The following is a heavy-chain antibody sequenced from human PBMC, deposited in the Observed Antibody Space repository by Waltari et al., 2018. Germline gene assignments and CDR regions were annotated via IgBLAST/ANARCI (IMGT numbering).Heavy chain of an antibody. CDR2: ISSSSSYI. D-gene: IGHD2-2*01. Sequence: EVQLVESGGGLVKPGGSLRLSCAASGFTFSSYSMNWVRQAPGKGLEWVSSISSSSSYIYYADSVKGRFTISRDNAKNSLYLQMNSLRAEDTAVYYCARVPASTGYYGMDVWGQGTTVTVSS. CDR3: ARVPASTGYYGMDV. J-gene: IGHJ6*02. CDR1: GFTFSSYS. V-gene: IGHV3-21*01.